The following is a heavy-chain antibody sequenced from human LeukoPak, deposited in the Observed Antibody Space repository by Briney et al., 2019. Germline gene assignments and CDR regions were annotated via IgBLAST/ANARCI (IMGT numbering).Heavy chain of an antibody. CDR1: GFTFSSYA. CDR3: AKDSALYDYVWGSYRYTPYPRYFQH. Sequence: GGSLSLSCAASGFTFSSYAMSWVRQAPGKGLEWVSAISGSGGSTYYADSVKGRFTISRDNSKNTLYLQMNSLRAEDTAVYYCAKDSALYDYVWGSYRYTPYPRYFQHWGQGTLVTVSS. V-gene: IGHV3-23*01. J-gene: IGHJ1*01. CDR2: ISGSGGST. D-gene: IGHD3-16*02.